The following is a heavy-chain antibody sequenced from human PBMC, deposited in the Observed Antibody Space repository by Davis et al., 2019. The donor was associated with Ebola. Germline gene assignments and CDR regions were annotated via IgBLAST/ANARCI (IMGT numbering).Heavy chain of an antibody. CDR1: GFTFSSYW. V-gene: IGHV3-7*01. CDR3: ARDRSGYDPWGYYYYGMDV. D-gene: IGHD5-12*01. CDR2: IKQDGSEK. J-gene: IGHJ6*02. Sequence: GESLKISCAASGFTFSSYWMSWVRQAPGKGLEWVANIKQDGSEKYYVDSVKGRFTISRDNAKNSLYLQMNSLRAEDTAVYYCARDRSGYDPWGYYYYGMDVWGQGTTVTVSS.